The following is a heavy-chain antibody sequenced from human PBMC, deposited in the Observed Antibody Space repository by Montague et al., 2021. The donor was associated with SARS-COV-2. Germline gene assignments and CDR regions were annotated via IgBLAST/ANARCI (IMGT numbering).Heavy chain of an antibody. V-gene: IGHV3-13*01. CDR1: GFSLNLYD. J-gene: IGHJ4*02. CDR2: IGPTGQT. D-gene: IGHD2-15*01. Sequence: SLRLSCALSGFSLNLYDMYWVRQTPGGGLECVSLIGPTGQTFYAXSVKGRFTISRDRANDALYLLMNSLTAGDAGVYYCASRAGDIHGLQNWGRGTLVTVSS. CDR3: ASRAGDIHGLQN.